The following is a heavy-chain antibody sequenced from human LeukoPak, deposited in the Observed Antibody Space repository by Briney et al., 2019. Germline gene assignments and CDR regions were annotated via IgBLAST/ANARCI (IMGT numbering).Heavy chain of an antibody. Sequence: PPASVKVSCKASGGTFSSYAISWVRQAPGQGLEWMGGIIPIFGTANYAQKFQGRVTITADESTSTAYMELSSLRSEDTAVYSCARGSRGIDSYGYWGQGTLVTVSS. CDR3: ARGSRGIDSYGY. CDR2: IIPIFGTA. V-gene: IGHV1-69*01. D-gene: IGHD5-18*01. J-gene: IGHJ4*02. CDR1: GGTFSSYA.